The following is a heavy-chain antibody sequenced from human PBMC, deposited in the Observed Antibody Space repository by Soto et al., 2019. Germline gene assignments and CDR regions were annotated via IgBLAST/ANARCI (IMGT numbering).Heavy chain of an antibody. J-gene: IGHJ4*02. V-gene: IGHV3-30*18. CDR1: GFTFSSYG. CDR2: ISYDGSNK. D-gene: IGHD3-3*01. CDR3: AKGDYEFWRLDY. Sequence: QVQLVESGGGVVQPGRSLRLSCAASGFTFSSYGMHWVRQAPGKGLEWVAVISYDGSNKYYADSVKGRFTISRDNSKNRLYLQMTSLRAEDTAVYYCAKGDYEFWRLDYWGQGTLVTVSS.